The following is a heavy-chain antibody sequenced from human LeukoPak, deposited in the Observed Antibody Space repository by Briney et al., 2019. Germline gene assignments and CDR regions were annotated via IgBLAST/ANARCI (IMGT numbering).Heavy chain of an antibody. CDR2: ISWNSGSI. J-gene: IGHJ4*02. D-gene: IGHD4-17*01. V-gene: IGHV3-9*03. CDR1: GLSFGDYA. CDR3: ARAATTVTTLLDY. Sequence: GGSLRLSCAASGLSFGDYAMHWVRQAPGKGLEWVSGISWNSGSIGYADSVKGRFTISRDNAKNSLYLQMNSLRAEDMALYYCARAATTVTTLLDYWGQGTLVTVSS.